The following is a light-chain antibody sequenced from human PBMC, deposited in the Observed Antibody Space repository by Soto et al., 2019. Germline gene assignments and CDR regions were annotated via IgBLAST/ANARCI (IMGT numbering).Light chain of an antibody. V-gene: IGKV2D-29*01. J-gene: IGKJ4*01. CDR2: EVA. Sequence: ILMTQTPLSLSVSPGQAASISCKSNQSLVHGTGPTYLYWYLQKSAQPPQPLIYEVANRFSGVPDRFSGSGSGTDFTLKISRVEAEDAGVYYCMQSIELPTFGGGTKVEI. CDR1: QSLVHGTGPTY. CDR3: MQSIELPT.